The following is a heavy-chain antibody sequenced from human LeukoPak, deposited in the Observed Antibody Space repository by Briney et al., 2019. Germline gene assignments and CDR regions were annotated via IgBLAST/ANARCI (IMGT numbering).Heavy chain of an antibody. J-gene: IGHJ6*02. CDR2: ISYDGSNK. CDR3: ARVFDPYCSSTSCYYYYYGMDV. Sequence: GGSLRLSCAASGFTFSSYAMHWVRQAPGKGLEWVAVISYDGSNKYYADSVKGRFTISRDNSKNTLYLQMNSLRAEDTAVYYCARVFDPYCSSTSCYYYYYGMDVWGQGTTATVSS. V-gene: IGHV3-30-3*01. D-gene: IGHD2-2*01. CDR1: GFTFSSYA.